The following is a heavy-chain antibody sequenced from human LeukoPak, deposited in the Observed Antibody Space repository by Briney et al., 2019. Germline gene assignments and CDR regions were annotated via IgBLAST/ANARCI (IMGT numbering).Heavy chain of an antibody. Sequence: SETLSLTCAVYGVSFSGYYWSWIRQPPGKGLEWIGEINHSGSTNYNPSLKSRVTISVDTSKNQFSLKLSSVTAADTAVYYCARGYCSSTSCYVWFDPWGQGTLVTVSS. CDR3: ARGYCSSTSCYVWFDP. CDR1: GVSFSGYY. CDR2: INHSGST. J-gene: IGHJ5*02. D-gene: IGHD2-2*01. V-gene: IGHV4-34*01.